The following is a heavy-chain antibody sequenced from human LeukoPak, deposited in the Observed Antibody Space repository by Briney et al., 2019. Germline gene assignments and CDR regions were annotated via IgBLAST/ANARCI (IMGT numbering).Heavy chain of an antibody. CDR2: ISSSGSTI. J-gene: IGHJ4*02. D-gene: IGHD1-26*01. CDR3: ARGGSYFDFDY. V-gene: IGHV3-48*03. CDR1: GFTFSSYE. Sequence: GGSLRLSCAASGFTFSSYEMNWVRQAPGKGLEWVSYISSSGSTIYYADSVKGRFTISRDNAKNSLYLQMNSLRAEDTAVYYCARGGSYFDFDYWGQGTLVTVSS.